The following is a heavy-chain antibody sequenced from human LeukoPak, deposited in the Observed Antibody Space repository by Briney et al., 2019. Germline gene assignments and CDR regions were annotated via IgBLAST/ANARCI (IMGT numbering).Heavy chain of an antibody. CDR2: IYHSRST. CDR1: GGSISSSNW. V-gene: IGHV4-4*02. CDR3: ARGVAAAGTDWFDP. D-gene: IGHD6-13*01. Sequence: PSGTLSLTCAVSGGSISSSNWWSWVRQPPGKGLEWIGEIYHSRSTNYNPSLKSRVTISVDKSKNQFSLKLSSVTAADTAVYYCARGVAAAGTDWFDPWGQGTLVTVSS. J-gene: IGHJ5*02.